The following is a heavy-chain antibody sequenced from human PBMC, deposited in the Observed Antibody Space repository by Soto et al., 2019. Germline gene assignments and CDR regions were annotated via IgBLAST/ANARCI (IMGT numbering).Heavy chain of an antibody. CDR1: GFTFSTYK. CDR3: ASADY. Sequence: PGGSLRLSCAASGFTFSTYKMNWVRQAPGKGLEWVSSISSSSDYVHYADSVKGRFTISRDNAKNSLSLQMNSLRAEDTAVYYCASADYWGQGTLVTVS. J-gene: IGHJ4*02. CDR2: ISSSSDYV. V-gene: IGHV3-21*01.